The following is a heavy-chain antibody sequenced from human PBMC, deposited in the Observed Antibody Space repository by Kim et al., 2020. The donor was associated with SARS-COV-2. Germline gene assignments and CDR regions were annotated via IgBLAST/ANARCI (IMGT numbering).Heavy chain of an antibody. V-gene: IGHV5-51*01. Sequence: SPSFQGQVTISVDKSNSTVYLQWSSLTASDTAMYYCARPRYSSTWYPFDYWGQGALVTVSS. J-gene: IGHJ4*02. CDR3: ARPRYSSTWYPFDY. D-gene: IGHD3-16*02.